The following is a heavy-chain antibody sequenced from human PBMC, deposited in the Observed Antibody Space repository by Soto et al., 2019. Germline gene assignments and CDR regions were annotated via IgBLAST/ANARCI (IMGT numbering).Heavy chain of an antibody. V-gene: IGHV6-1*01. CDR2: TYYKSKWFN. D-gene: IGHD5-12*01. Sequence: SQTLSLTCAISWDSVSRNIAGWNWVRQTPSRGLEWLGRTYYKSKWFNNYAVSVKSRITINPDTSQNQFSLHLDSVTPEDTAVYFCARGSWDDVSGHYYMDVWGKGTTVTVSS. J-gene: IGHJ6*03. CDR1: WDSVSRNIAG. CDR3: ARGSWDDVSGHYYMDV.